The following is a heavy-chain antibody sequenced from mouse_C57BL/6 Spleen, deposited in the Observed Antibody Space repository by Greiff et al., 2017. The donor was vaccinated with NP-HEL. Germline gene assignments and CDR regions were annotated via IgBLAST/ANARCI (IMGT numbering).Heavy chain of an antibody. J-gene: IGHJ2*01. CDR2: IDPSDSYT. CDR3: ARSNSGNFDY. CDR1: GYTFTSYW. D-gene: IGHD3-2*02. V-gene: IGHV1-69*01. Sequence: QVQLQQPGAELVMPGASVKLSCKASGYTFTSYWMHWVKQRPGQGLEWIGEIDPSDSYTNYNKKFKGKSTLTVDKSSSTAYMQLSSLTSEDSAVYYCARSNSGNFDYWGQGTTLTVSS.